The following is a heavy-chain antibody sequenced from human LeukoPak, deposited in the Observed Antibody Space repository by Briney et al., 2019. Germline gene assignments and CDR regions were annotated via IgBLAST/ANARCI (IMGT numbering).Heavy chain of an antibody. Sequence: SETLSLTCTVSGGSISSYYWSWIRQPAGKGLEWIGRISSSGSTNYNPSLKSRVTISVDTSKNQFSLKLSSVTAADTAVYYCAREAVSGSYYNYWGQGTLVTVSS. V-gene: IGHV4-4*07. CDR3: AREAVSGSYYNY. CDR1: GGSISSYY. CDR2: ISSSGST. J-gene: IGHJ4*02. D-gene: IGHD1-26*01.